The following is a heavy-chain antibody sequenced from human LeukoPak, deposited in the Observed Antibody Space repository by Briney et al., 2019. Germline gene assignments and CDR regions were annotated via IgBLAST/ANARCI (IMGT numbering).Heavy chain of an antibody. J-gene: IGHJ4*02. CDR3: AKGYYYDSSGYYYRSGGFDY. CDR2: ISGSGGST. V-gene: IGHV3-23*01. D-gene: IGHD3-22*01. CDR1: GFTFSSYA. Sequence: GGSLRLSCAASGFTFSSYAMSWVRQAPGKGLEWVSAISGSGGSTYYAGSVKGRFTISRDNSKNTLYLQMNSLRAEDTAVYYCAKGYYYDSSGYYYRSGGFDYWGQGTLVTVSS.